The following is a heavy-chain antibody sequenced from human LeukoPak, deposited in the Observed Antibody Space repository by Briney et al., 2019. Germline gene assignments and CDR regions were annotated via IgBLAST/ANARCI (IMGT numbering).Heavy chain of an antibody. CDR3: ARELSYYYGSGSYPPGY. V-gene: IGHV3-30-3*01. J-gene: IGHJ4*02. CDR1: GFTFSSYA. Sequence: GWSLRLSCAASGFTFSSYAMHWVRQAPGKGLEWVAVISYDGSNKYYADSVKGRFTISRDNSKNTLYLQMNSLRAEDTAVYYCARELSYYYGSGSYPPGYWGQGTLVTVSS. CDR2: ISYDGSNK. D-gene: IGHD3-10*01.